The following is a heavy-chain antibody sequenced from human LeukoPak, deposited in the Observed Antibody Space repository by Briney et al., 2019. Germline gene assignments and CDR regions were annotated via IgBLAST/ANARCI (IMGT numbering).Heavy chain of an antibody. CDR1: GYTFTNYG. V-gene: IGHV1-18*01. CDR2: ISAYNGNT. J-gene: IGHJ4*02. CDR3: AREMVDGWFRIDY. D-gene: IGHD2-8*01. Sequence: ASVKVSCKASGYTFTNYGIIWVRQAPGQGLEWMGWISAYNGNTNYAQKLQGRVTMTTDTSTSTAYMELRSLRSDDTAMYYCAREMVDGWFRIDYWGQGTLVTVSS.